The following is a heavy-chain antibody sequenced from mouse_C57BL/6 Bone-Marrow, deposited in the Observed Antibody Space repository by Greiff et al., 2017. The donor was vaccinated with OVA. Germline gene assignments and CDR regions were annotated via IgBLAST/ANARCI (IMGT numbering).Heavy chain of an antibody. CDR3: ARRSGGSRFAY. J-gene: IGHJ3*01. CDR2: ISNGGGST. CDR1: GFTFSDYY. Sequence: EVKVVESGGGLVQPGGSLKLSCAASGFTFSDYYMYWVRQTPEKRLEWVAYISNGGGSTYYPDTVKGRFTISRDNAKNTLYLQMSRLKSEDTAMYYCARRSGGSRFAYWGQGTLVTVSA. V-gene: IGHV5-12*01. D-gene: IGHD1-1*01.